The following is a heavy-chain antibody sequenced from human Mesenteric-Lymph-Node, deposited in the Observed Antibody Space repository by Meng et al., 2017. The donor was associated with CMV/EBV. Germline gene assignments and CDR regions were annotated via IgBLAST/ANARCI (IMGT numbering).Heavy chain of an antibody. CDR2: ISSSSSYI. Sequence: GESLKISCAASGFTFSSYSMNWVRQAPGEGVEWVSSISSSSSYIYYADSVKGRFTISRDNAKNSLYLQMNSLRAEDTAVYYCASGVGVGMDVWGQGTTVTVSS. V-gene: IGHV3-21*01. CDR3: ASGVGVGMDV. J-gene: IGHJ6*02. CDR1: GFTFSSYS. D-gene: IGHD2-15*01.